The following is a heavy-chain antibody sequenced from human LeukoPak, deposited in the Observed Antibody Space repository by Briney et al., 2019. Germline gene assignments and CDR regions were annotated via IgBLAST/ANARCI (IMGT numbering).Heavy chain of an antibody. D-gene: IGHD2-15*01. V-gene: IGHV1-46*01. Sequence: GASVKVSCKASGYTFTSYYMHWVRQAPGQGLEWMGIINPSGGSTSYAQKFQGRVTMTRDTSTSTVYMELSSLRSEDTAVYYCARDCSGGSCYGDPRSDWFDPWGQGTLVTVSS. CDR3: ARDCSGGSCYGDPRSDWFDP. CDR2: INPSGGST. J-gene: IGHJ5*02. CDR1: GYTFTSYY.